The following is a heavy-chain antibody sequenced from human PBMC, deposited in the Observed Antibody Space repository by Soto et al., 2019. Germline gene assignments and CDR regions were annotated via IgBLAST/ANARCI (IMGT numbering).Heavy chain of an antibody. CDR1: GYTFTGHY. CDR2: ISPVTGGA. CDR3: GRGRSGELVVSY. J-gene: IGHJ4*02. Sequence: QVQLVQSGAEVKKPGASVKVSCKASGYTFTGHYIHWVRQAPGQGPEWMGEISPVTGGAKYAQKFQGRVTMTRDTSITTVYMELTNLSPDDTAVYYCGRGRSGELVVSYWGQGTLVSVSS. V-gene: IGHV1-2*02. D-gene: IGHD1-7*01.